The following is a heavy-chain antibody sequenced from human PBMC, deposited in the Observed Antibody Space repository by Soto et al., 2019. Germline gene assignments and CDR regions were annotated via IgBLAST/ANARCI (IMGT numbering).Heavy chain of an antibody. Sequence: VQLVESGGGVVQPGRSLRLSCAASGFTFSSYGMHWVRQAPGKGLEWVAVISYDGSNKYYADSVKGRFTISRDNSKNTLYLQMNSLRAEDTAVYYCANYYYGSGKALEYWGQGTLVTVSS. CDR1: GFTFSSYG. J-gene: IGHJ4*02. CDR3: ANYYYGSGKALEY. CDR2: ISYDGSNK. D-gene: IGHD3-10*01. V-gene: IGHV3-30*18.